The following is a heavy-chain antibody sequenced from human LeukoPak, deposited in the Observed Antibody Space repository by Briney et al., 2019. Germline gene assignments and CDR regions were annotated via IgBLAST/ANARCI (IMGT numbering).Heavy chain of an antibody. D-gene: IGHD5-18*01. V-gene: IGHV3-21*01. CDR1: GFTFSTYS. CDR2: ISDSSTYI. J-gene: IGHJ4*02. Sequence: GGSLRLSCAASGFTFSTYSMTWVRQAPGKGLEWVSSISDSSTYIYYTDSVKGRFTISRDNAKNSLYLQMNSLRADDAAVYYCAREPTSMGSDYWGQGPLVTVSS. CDR3: AREPTSMGSDY.